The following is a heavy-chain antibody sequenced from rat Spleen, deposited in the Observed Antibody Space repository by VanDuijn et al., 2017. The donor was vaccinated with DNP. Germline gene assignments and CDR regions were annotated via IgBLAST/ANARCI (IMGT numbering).Heavy chain of an antibody. CDR2: ISNTGDNT. CDR1: GFTFSDYY. CDR3: ASSRGNYGGYSVADWFPY. V-gene: IGHV5-25*01. J-gene: IGHJ3*01. Sequence: EVQLVESGGGLVQPGRSMKLSCAASGFTFSDYYMTWIRQAPGKGLEWVASISNTGDNTYYSDSVKGRFTISRDNAKSTLYLQMDSLRSEDTATYYCASSRGNYGGYSVADWFPYWGQGTLVTVSS. D-gene: IGHD1-11*01.